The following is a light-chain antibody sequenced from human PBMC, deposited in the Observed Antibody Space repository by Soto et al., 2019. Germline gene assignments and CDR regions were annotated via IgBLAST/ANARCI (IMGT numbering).Light chain of an antibody. Sequence: QSVLTQPPSASGTPGQRVTISCSGSSSNIGSNYVYWYQQLPGTAPKLLIYRNNQRPSGGPDRFSGYKSGTSASLAISGVRSEDAADYYCAAWDDSLSGWVFGGGTKVTVL. CDR2: RNN. CDR3: AAWDDSLSGWV. V-gene: IGLV1-47*01. CDR1: SSNIGSNY. J-gene: IGLJ3*02.